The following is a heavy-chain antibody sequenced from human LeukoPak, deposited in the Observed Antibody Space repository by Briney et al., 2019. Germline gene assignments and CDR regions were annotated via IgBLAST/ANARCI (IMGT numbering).Heavy chain of an antibody. CDR2: IRQDGSEK. D-gene: IGHD1-26*01. J-gene: IGHJ4*02. V-gene: IGHV3-7*01. CDR1: GFTFSSYG. Sequence: GGSLRLSCAASGFTFSSYGMHRVRQAPGKGLEWVACIRQDGSEKYYVDSVKGRFTISRDNAKNSLYLQMNSLRAEDTAVYYCASMWEGGFWGQGTLVTVSS. CDR3: ASMWEGGF.